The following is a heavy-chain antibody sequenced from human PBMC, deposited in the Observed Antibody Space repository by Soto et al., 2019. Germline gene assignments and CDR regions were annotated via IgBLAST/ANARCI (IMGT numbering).Heavy chain of an antibody. CDR2: FGAPGDT. V-gene: IGHV3-13*04. CDR3: GRVWAAAINNGMDV. D-gene: IGHD3-16*01. J-gene: IGHJ6*02. CDR1: GFTFSSYD. Sequence: GGSLRLSCAASGFTFSSYDMHWVRQRPGKGLEWVSTFGAPGDTHYADSVKGRFTISRENAKNSLYLHMNNLRAGDTAVYYCGRVWAAAINNGMDVWGQGTPVTVSS.